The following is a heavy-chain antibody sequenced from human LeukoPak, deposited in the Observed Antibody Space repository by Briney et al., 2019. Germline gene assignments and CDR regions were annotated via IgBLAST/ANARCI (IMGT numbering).Heavy chain of an antibody. CDR1: GGSISSGSYY. V-gene: IGHV4-61*02. CDR2: IYTSGST. CDR3: ARTGPDCSSTSCYTAPYYFDY. J-gene: IGHJ4*02. D-gene: IGHD2-2*02. Sequence: LSETLSLTRTVSGGSISSGSYYWSWIRQPAGKGLEWIGRIYTSGSTNYNPSLKSRVTISVDTSKNQFSMKLSSVTAADTAVYYCARTGPDCSSTSCYTAPYYFDYWGQGTLVTVSS.